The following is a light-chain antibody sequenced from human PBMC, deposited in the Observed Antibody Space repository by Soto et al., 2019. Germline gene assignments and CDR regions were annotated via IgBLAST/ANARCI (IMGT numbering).Light chain of an antibody. V-gene: IGLV2-14*01. CDR1: STDVGRYNY. J-gene: IGLJ1*01. Sequence: QSALTQPASVSGSPGQSITISCTGTSTDVGRYNYVSWYQQHPGKAPKLMVYDVSNRPSWVSNRFSGSQSGITASLTISGLQDEDEADYYCTSYTTDSTYVFGTGNKVTVL. CDR3: TSYTTDSTYV. CDR2: DVS.